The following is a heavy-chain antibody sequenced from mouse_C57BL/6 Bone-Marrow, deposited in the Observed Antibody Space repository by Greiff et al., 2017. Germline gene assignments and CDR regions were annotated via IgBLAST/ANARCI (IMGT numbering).Heavy chain of an antibody. J-gene: IGHJ2*01. CDR2: IYPSDSET. V-gene: IGHV1-61*01. D-gene: IGHD4-1*01. CDR1: GYTFTSYW. Sequence: VQLQQPGAELVRPGSSVKLSCKASGYTFTSYWMDWVKQRPGQGLEWIGNIYPSDSETHYNQKFKDKATLTVDKSSSTAYMQLSSLTSEDSAVYYCARRMGGNFDYWGQGTTRTVSS. CDR3: ARRMGGNFDY.